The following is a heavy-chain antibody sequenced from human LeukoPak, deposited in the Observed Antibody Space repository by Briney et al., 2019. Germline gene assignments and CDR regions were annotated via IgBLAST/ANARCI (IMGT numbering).Heavy chain of an antibody. V-gene: IGHV1-69*04. Sequence: PSVKLSCKASGATFRSYAISWVRQAPGPRLEWRGRIITILGIANSAQKFQGRVAITADKTPRTTYMELSSLRSQDTTLYYCAREAPLGIAVAGIDCWGEGRLVTVSS. CDR2: IITILGIA. D-gene: IGHD6-19*01. CDR3: AREAPLGIAVAGIDC. CDR1: GATFRSYA. J-gene: IGHJ4*02.